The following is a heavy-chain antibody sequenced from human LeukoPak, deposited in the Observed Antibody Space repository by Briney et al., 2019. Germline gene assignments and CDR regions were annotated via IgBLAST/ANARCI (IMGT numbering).Heavy chain of an antibody. V-gene: IGHV3-23*01. CDR1: GVTFNNYA. CDR2: ISTGGGST. J-gene: IGHJ4*02. D-gene: IGHD3-10*01. Sequence: GGSLRLSCAASGVTFNNYAMSWVRQAPGKGLEWVSGISTGGGSTYYADSVKGRFTISRDNYKHTLSLQMTTLRDEDATVYYCAKDRYYGSGTDGKYYFDYWGQGTLVTVSS. CDR3: AKDRYYGSGTDGKYYFDY.